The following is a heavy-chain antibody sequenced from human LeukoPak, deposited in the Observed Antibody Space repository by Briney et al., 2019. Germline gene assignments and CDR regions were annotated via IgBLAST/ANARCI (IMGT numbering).Heavy chain of an antibody. CDR3: ARQGNYDSSGYLELDY. Sequence: GESLKISCKGSGYSFTSYWIGWVRQMHGKGLEWMGIIYPGDSDTRYSPSFQGQVTISADKSISTAYLQWSSLKASDTAMYYCARQGNYDSSGYLELDYWGQGTLVTVSS. D-gene: IGHD3-22*01. V-gene: IGHV5-51*01. J-gene: IGHJ4*02. CDR2: IYPGDSDT. CDR1: GYSFTSYW.